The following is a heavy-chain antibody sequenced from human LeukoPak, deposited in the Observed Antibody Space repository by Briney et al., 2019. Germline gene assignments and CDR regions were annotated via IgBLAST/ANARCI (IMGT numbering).Heavy chain of an antibody. V-gene: IGHV3-23*01. D-gene: IGHD3-3*01. CDR2: ISGSGGTA. CDR1: GFTFSIYA. J-gene: IGHJ4*02. Sequence: GGSLRLSCAASGFTFSIYAMSWVRQAPGKGLEWVSAISGSGGTAYYADSVKGRFTISRDNSKNTLYLQMNSLRAEDTAVYYCASLYYDFWSGYPPFDYWGQGTLVTVSS. CDR3: ASLYYDFWSGYPPFDY.